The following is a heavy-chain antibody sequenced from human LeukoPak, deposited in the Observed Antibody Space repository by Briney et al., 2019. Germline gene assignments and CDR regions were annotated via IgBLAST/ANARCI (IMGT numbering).Heavy chain of an antibody. J-gene: IGHJ4*02. V-gene: IGHV4-30-4*08. CDR1: GGSISSGDYY. Sequence: SQTLSLTCTVSGGSISSGDYYWSWIRQPPGKGLEWIGYIYYSGSTYYNPSLKSRVTISVDTSKNQFSLKLSSVTAADTAVYYCVRDGGYSYGSPFDYWGQGTLVTVSS. CDR2: IYYSGST. CDR3: VRDGGYSYGSPFDY. D-gene: IGHD5-18*01.